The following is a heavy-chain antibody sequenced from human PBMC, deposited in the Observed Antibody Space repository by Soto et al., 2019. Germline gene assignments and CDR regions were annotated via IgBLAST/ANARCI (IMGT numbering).Heavy chain of an antibody. V-gene: IGHV1-3*01. D-gene: IGHD7-27*01. CDR1: GYTFTSYA. Sequence: ASVKVSCKASGYTFTSYAMHWVRQAPGQRLEWMGWINAGNGNTKYSQKFQGRVTITRDTSASTAYMELSSLRSEDTAVYYCARPNAEAELGIQAFDIWGQGTMVTVSS. CDR3: ARPNAEAELGIQAFDI. J-gene: IGHJ3*02. CDR2: INAGNGNT.